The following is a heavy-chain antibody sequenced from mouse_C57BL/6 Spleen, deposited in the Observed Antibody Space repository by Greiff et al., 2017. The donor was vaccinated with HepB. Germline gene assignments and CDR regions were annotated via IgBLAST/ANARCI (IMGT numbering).Heavy chain of an antibody. J-gene: IGHJ3*01. D-gene: IGHD2-3*01. CDR2: IYPGSGNT. V-gene: IGHV1-76*01. CDR1: GYTFTDYY. CDR3: ARATDGSWFAD. Sequence: VQLQQSGAELVRPGASVKLSCKASGYTFTDYYINWVKQRPGQGLEWIARIYPGSGNTYYNEKFKGKATLTAEKSSSTAYMQLSSLTSEDSAVYFCARATDGSWFADWGQGTLVTVSA.